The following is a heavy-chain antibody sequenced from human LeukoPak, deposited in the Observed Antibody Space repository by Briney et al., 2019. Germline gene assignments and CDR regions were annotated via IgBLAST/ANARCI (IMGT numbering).Heavy chain of an antibody. D-gene: IGHD6-19*01. Sequence: PGGSLRLSCAASGFTFSSYSMNWVRQAPGKGLEWVANIKQDGSEKYYVDSVKGRFTISRDNAKNSLYLQMNSLRAEDTAVYYCARAKERSGWYPDAFDIWGQGTMVTVSS. V-gene: IGHV3-7*01. CDR3: ARAKERSGWYPDAFDI. CDR1: GFTFSSYS. CDR2: IKQDGSEK. J-gene: IGHJ3*02.